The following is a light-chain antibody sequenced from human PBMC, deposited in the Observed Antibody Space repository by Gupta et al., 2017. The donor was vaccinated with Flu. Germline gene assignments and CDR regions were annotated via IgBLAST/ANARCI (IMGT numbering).Light chain of an antibody. J-gene: IGLJ1*01. Sequence: KATISSSGSNSKFGNNYVSWYHHHPGPAPNLLIYDNDRRPSGIPARFSGSKSGTSATLTTTGLQTGDEADYYCGTWDSSLTAHIFGTGTKVTVL. CDR2: DND. CDR3: GTWDSSLTAHI. V-gene: IGLV1-51*01. CDR1: NSKFGNNY.